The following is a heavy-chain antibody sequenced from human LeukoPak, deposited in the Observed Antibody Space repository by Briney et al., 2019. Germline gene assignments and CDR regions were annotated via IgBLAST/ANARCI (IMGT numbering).Heavy chain of an antibody. CDR3: ARQDGNSKYYFDY. Sequence: GKSLKISCQGSGSSFTYYWIGWVRQLPGKGLEWMGIIYPGDSDTRYRPSFQGQVTISVDKSISTAYLQWSSLKASDTAMYYCARQDGNSKYYFDYWGQGTLVTVFS. CDR1: GSSFTYYW. J-gene: IGHJ4*02. D-gene: IGHD1-1*01. V-gene: IGHV5-51*01. CDR2: IYPGDSDT.